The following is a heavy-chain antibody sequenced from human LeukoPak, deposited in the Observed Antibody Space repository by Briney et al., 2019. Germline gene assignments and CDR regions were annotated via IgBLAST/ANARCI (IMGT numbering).Heavy chain of an antibody. V-gene: IGHV4-59*08. CDR2: IYYSGST. CDR1: GGSISSYY. Sequence: SETLSLTCTVSGGSISSYYWSWIRQPPGKGLEWIGYIYYSGSTNYNPSLKSRVTISVDTSKNQFSLKLSSVTAADTAVYYCARSRLSFSGGSSDLGYWGQGTLVTVSS. CDR3: ARSRLSFSGGSSDLGY. J-gene: IGHJ4*02. D-gene: IGHD2-15*01.